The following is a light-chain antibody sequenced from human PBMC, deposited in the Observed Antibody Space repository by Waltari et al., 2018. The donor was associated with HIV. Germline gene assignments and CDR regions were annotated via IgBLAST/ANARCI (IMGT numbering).Light chain of an antibody. CDR2: EVT. J-gene: IGLJ3*02. CDR3: SSYTTSSTWV. V-gene: IGLV2-18*02. Sequence: QSALTQPPSLSGSLGQSVTISCTGTSSDIGAYNRVAWYQQSPGTAPKLRIYEVTHQASVVPVRFSGSKSGNTASLTISGLQADDEAYYYCSSYTTSSTWVFGGGTKLTVL. CDR1: SSDIGAYNR.